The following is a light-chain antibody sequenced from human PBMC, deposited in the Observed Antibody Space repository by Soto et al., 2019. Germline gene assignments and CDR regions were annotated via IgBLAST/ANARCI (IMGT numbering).Light chain of an antibody. CDR3: QQYGSSPWT. CDR1: QSVSSSY. CDR2: GAS. V-gene: IGKV3-20*01. Sequence: EIGLTQSPGTLSLSPGERATLSCRSSQSVSSSYLAWYQQKPGQAPRPLIYGASSRAIGIPDRFSGSGSGTDFTLPISRLEPEDFAVYYCQQYGSSPWTFGQGTKVEIK. J-gene: IGKJ1*01.